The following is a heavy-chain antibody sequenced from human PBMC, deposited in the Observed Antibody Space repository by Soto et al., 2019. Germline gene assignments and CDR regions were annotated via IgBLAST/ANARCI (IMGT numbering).Heavy chain of an antibody. V-gene: IGHV1-69*02. CDR1: GGTFSSYT. CDR2: IIPILGIA. D-gene: IGHD2-2*01. CDR3: ARGPRYCSSTSCYDECFDY. J-gene: IGHJ4*02. Sequence: VASVKVSCKASGGTFSSYTISWVRQAPGQGLEWMGRIIPILGIANYAQKFQGRVTITADKSTSTAYMELSSLRSEDTAVYYCARGPRYCSSTSCYDECFDYWGQGTLVTVSS.